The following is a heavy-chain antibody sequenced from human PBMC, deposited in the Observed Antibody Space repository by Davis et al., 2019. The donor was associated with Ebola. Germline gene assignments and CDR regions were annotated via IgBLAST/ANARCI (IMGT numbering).Heavy chain of an antibody. CDR3: ARDLEGATIAP. Sequence: PSETLSLTCTVSGGSISSHSYYWGWIRQSPEKGLEWIGSNYYSGSTHYNPSLKSRPTMSVDTSKNQFSLNLNSVTAADTAVYYCARDLEGATIAPWGQGTLVTVSS. V-gene: IGHV4-39*07. CDR1: GGSISSHSYY. D-gene: IGHD5-12*01. J-gene: IGHJ5*02. CDR2: NYYSGST.